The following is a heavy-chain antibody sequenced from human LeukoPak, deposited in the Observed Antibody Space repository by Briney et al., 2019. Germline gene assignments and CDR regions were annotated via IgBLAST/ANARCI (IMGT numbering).Heavy chain of an antibody. CDR3: ARPPGYSSSWYVY. V-gene: IGHV4-61*01. Sequence: SETLSLTCAVSGGSFSSSSFSWTWIRQPPGKGLEWIGYIYYSGSTNYNPSLKSRVTMSVDTSKNQFSLKLSSVTAADTAVYYCARPPGYSSSWYVYWGQGTLVTVSS. CDR2: IYYSGST. CDR1: GGSFSSSSFS. J-gene: IGHJ4*02. D-gene: IGHD6-13*01.